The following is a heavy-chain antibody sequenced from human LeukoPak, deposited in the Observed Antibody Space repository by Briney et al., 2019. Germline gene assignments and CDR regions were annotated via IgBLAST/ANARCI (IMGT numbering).Heavy chain of an antibody. J-gene: IGHJ4*02. CDR1: GFTVSSNY. D-gene: IGHD2/OR15-2a*01. CDR3: AKDSAKKYDDY. Sequence: PGGSLRLSCAASGFTVSSNYMSWVRQAPGKGLEWVSVIYSGGSTYYADSVKGRFTISRDNSKNTLYLQMNSLGAEDTAVYYCAKDSAKKYDDYWGQGTLVTVSS. CDR2: IYSGGST. V-gene: IGHV3-53*01.